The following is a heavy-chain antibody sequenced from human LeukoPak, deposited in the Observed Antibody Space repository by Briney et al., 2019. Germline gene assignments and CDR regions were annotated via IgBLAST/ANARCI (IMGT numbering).Heavy chain of an antibody. J-gene: IGHJ5*02. D-gene: IGHD3-3*01. CDR3: ARGSSVEWLLSGWFDP. V-gene: IGHV4-30-4*08. Sequence: SETLSLTCTVSGGSISSDYYWSWIRQPPGKGLEWIGYIYFSGSTYYNPSLKSRVTISVDRSKNQFSLKLSSVTAADTAVYYCARGSSVEWLLSGWFDPWGQGTLVTVSS. CDR1: GGSISSDYY. CDR2: IYFSGST.